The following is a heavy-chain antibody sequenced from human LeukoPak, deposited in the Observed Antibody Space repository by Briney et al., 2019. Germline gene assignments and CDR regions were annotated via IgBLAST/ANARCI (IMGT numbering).Heavy chain of an antibody. CDR3: ARSGYCSGGSCYSEGDWFDS. CDR1: GGSISSYY. Sequence: SETLSLTCTVSGGSISSYYWSWIRQPPGKGLEWIGYMYYSASTNYNPSLKSRLTISVDTSKNQFSLKLSSVTAADTAVYYCARSGYCSGGSCYSEGDWFDSWGQGTLVTVSS. CDR2: MYYSAST. V-gene: IGHV4-59*01. D-gene: IGHD2-15*01. J-gene: IGHJ5*01.